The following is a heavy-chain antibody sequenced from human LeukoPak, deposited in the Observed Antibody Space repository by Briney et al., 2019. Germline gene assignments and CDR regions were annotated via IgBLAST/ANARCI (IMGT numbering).Heavy chain of an antibody. CDR3: ARGRRSSGWYPGDYFDY. D-gene: IGHD6-19*01. V-gene: IGHV4-34*01. CDR1: GGSFSGYY. CDR2: INHSGST. J-gene: IGHJ4*02. Sequence: SETLSLTCALYGGSFSGYYWGWIRQPPGKGLEWIGEINHSGSTNYNPSLKSQVPISVDTSKNQFSLKLSYVTAADTAVYYCARGRRSSGWYPGDYFDYWGQGTLVTVSS.